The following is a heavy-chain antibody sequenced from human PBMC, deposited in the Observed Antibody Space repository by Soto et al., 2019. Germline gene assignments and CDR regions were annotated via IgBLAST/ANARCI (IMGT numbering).Heavy chain of an antibody. CDR2: ISAYNGNT. J-gene: IGHJ4*02. CDR3: ARSRTLGLHLGELSEHFDY. Sequence: ASVKVSCKASGYTFTSYGISWVRQAPGQGLEWMGWISAYNGNTNYAQKLQGRVTMTTDTSTSTAYMELRSLRSDDTAVYYCARSRTLGLHLGELSEHFDYWGQGTLVTVSS. CDR1: GYTFTSYG. D-gene: IGHD3-16*02. V-gene: IGHV1-18*01.